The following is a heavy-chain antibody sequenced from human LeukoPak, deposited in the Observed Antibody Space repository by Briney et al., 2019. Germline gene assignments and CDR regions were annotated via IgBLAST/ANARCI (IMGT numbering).Heavy chain of an antibody. V-gene: IGHV4-38-2*02. J-gene: IGHJ2*01. D-gene: IGHD2-2*01. CDR1: GYPISSGYY. Sequence: SETLSLTCTVSGYPISSGYYWVWIRQPPGKGLEWIGSIYHSGSTYYNPSLKSRVTISVDTSKNQFSLKLSSVTAADTAVYYCASYGCSSTSCYGPPDLWGRGTLVTVSS. CDR2: IYHSGST. CDR3: ASYGCSSTSCYGPPDL.